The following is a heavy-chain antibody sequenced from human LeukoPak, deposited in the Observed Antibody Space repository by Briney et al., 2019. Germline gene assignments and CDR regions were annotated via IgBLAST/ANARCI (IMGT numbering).Heavy chain of an antibody. CDR1: GFTFSSYG. CDR3: AKDFYQLLSPLDY. Sequence: PGRPLRLSCATSGFTFSSYGMHWVRQAPGNGLESVSVISYDGSNKYYADSVKGRFTISRDNSKITLYLQMNSLRAEDTAVYYCAKDFYQLLSPLDYWGQGTLVTVAS. J-gene: IGHJ4*02. D-gene: IGHD2-2*01. V-gene: IGHV3-30*18. CDR2: ISYDGSNK.